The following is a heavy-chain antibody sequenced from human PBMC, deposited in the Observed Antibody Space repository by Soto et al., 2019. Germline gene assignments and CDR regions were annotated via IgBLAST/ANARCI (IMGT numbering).Heavy chain of an antibody. CDR3: AKDGVAHIPLYTSGSSYDH. D-gene: IGHD3-22*01. Sequence: QPWGSLRLSCAASGFIFSSYAMSWVRQAPGKGLEWVSAISGSDGSTYYADSVKGRFTISRDNSRNTLYLQMNSLRAEDTAVYYCAKDGVAHIPLYTSGSSYDHWGQGTLVTVSS. CDR2: ISGSDGST. J-gene: IGHJ4*02. V-gene: IGHV3-23*01. CDR1: GFIFSSYA.